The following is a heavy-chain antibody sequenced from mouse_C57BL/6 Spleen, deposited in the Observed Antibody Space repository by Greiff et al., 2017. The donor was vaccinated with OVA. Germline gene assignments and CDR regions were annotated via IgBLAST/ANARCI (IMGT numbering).Heavy chain of an antibody. CDR1: GYTFTSYW. V-gene: IGHV1-69*01. J-gene: IGHJ2*01. CDR2: IDPSDSYT. Sequence: VKLQQPGAELVMPGASVKLSCKASGYTFTSYWMHWVKQRPGQGLEWIGEIDPSDSYTNYNQKFKGNSTLTVDKSSSTAYMQLSSLTSEDSAVYYCARSATVVALRTLGYWGQGTTLTVSS. D-gene: IGHD1-1*01. CDR3: ARSATVVALRTLGY.